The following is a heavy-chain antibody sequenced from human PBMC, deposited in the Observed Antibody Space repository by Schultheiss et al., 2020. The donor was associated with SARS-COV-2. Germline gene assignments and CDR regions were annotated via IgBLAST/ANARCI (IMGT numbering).Heavy chain of an antibody. CDR2: ISSSSSTI. CDR1: GFTFSSYW. CDR3: ARAGQPLLSSFISSGLSGMDV. V-gene: IGHV3-48*04. Sequence: GGSLRLSCAASGFTFSSYWMHWVRQAPGKGLEWVSYISSSSSTIYYADSVKGRFTISRDNAKNSLYLQMNSLRAEDTAVYYCARAGQPLLSSFISSGLSGMDVWGQGTTVTVSS. D-gene: IGHD2-21*02. J-gene: IGHJ6*02.